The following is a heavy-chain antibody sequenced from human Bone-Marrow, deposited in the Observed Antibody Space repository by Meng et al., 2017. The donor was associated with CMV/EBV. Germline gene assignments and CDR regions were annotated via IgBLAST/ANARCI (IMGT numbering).Heavy chain of an antibody. CDR3: ARGTTVVTHDY. V-gene: IGHV4-39*07. CDR1: GGSISSSSYY. D-gene: IGHD4-23*01. Sequence: SETLSLPCTVSGGSISSSSYYWGWIRQPPGKGLEWIGSIYYSGSTYYNPSLKSRVTISVDTSKNQFSLKLSSVSAADTAVYYCARGTTVVTHDYWGQGTLVTVSS. J-gene: IGHJ4*02. CDR2: IYYSGST.